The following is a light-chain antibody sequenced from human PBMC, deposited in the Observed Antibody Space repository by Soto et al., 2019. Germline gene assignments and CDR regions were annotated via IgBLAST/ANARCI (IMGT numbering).Light chain of an antibody. CDR2: AAS. CDR1: QSISSY. Sequence: DNQMTQSPSSLSASVGDRVTITCRASQSISSYLNWYQHKRGKAPNLLIYAASSLKSEFPSRFSGIGSGTDFTLTISSLQFEDFGTYYCQQSYRSPWTDGQGTKVDIK. J-gene: IGKJ1*01. V-gene: IGKV1-39*01. CDR3: QQSYRSPWT.